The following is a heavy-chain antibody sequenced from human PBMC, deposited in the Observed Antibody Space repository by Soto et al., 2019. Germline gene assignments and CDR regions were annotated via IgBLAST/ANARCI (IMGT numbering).Heavy chain of an antibody. Sequence: SETLSLTCTVSGGSFSSSHYYWGWIRQPPGKGLEWIGSVSYSGSTYYNPSLKSRVTISVDTSNNQFSLKLSSVTAADTAVYYCARQVVAELDYWGQGTPVTVSS. CDR3: ARQVVAELDY. D-gene: IGHD5-12*01. CDR2: VSYSGST. V-gene: IGHV4-39*01. J-gene: IGHJ4*02. CDR1: GGSFSSSHYY.